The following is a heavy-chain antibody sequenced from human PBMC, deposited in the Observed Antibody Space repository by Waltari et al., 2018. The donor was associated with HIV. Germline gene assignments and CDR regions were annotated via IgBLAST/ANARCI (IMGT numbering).Heavy chain of an antibody. CDR3: ARRQQLTD. CDR1: GFTFSSSW. J-gene: IGHJ4*02. V-gene: IGHV3-7*01. CDR2: IKEEGREI. D-gene: IGHD6-13*01. Sequence: EVRLVESGGGLVQPGGSLRLSCAASGFTFSSSWMTWVRQAPGKGLGLVDKIKEEGREIHYVDSVKGRFTISRDNAKNSLYLQMNSLRAEDTAVYYCARRQQLTDWGQGTLVTVSS.